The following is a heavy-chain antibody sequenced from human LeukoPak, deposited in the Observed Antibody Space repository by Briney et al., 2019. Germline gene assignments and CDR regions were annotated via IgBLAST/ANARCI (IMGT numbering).Heavy chain of an antibody. Sequence: PWGSLRLSCAGSGFTFRSHWMHWVRQAPGGGLVWVSRLDTGGRTTTYADSVRGRFTISRDNAKDTLYLQMNSLRAEDTAVYYCASGLLMAGGTLDHWGRGTLVTVSS. CDR2: LDTGGRTT. J-gene: IGHJ4*02. CDR3: ASGLLMAGGTLDH. CDR1: GFTFRSHW. V-gene: IGHV3-74*01. D-gene: IGHD6-19*01.